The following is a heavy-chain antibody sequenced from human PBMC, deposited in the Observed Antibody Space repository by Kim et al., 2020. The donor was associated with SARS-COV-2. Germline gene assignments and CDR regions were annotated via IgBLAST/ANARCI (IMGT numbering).Heavy chain of an antibody. V-gene: IGHV3-49*02. D-gene: IGHD4-17*01. CDR3: TRVKRDYPPRLGYFDY. J-gene: IGHJ4*02. Sequence: SVIGRFTISRDDSKSIAYLQMNSLKTEDTAVYYCTRVKRDYPPRLGYFDYWGQGTLVTVSS.